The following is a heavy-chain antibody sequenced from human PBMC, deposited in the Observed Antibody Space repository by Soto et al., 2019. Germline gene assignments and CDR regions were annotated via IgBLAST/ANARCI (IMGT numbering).Heavy chain of an antibody. D-gene: IGHD6-19*01. V-gene: IGHV3-74*01. CDR2: IKTDGYAA. CDR3: VRESGVAADC. CDR1: GFTFDSHW. J-gene: IGHJ4*02. Sequence: ESGGVLVQPGGSLRLSCVASGFTFDSHWMHWVRQAPGEGLVWVSRIKTDGYAAAYADSVKGRFTNSRDKTKKSVDLEMNSMEAEDTAVYFCVRESGVAADCWGQGTLVTVSS.